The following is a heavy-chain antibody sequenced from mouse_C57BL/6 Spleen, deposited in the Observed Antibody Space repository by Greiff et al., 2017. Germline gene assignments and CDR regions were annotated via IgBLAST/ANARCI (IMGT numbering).Heavy chain of an antibody. CDR3: ARGGAYDYDGYFDV. Sequence: EVQLQQSGPELVKPGASVKISCKASGYTFTDYYMNWVKQSHGKSLEWIGDINPNNGGTSYNQKFKGKATLTVDKSSSTAYMELRSLTSEDSAVXYCARGGAYDYDGYFDVWGTGTTVTVSS. D-gene: IGHD2-4*01. J-gene: IGHJ1*03. CDR1: GYTFTDYY. V-gene: IGHV1-26*01. CDR2: INPNNGGT.